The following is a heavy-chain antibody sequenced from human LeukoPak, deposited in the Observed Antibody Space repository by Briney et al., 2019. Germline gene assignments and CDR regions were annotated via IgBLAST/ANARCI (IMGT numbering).Heavy chain of an antibody. Sequence: SETLSLTCAVYGGSFSGYYWSWIRQPPGKGLEWIGEINHSGSTNYNPSLKSRVTIPVDTSKNQFSLKLSSVTAADTAVYYCARSRRATIFGVVISNWFDPWGQGTLVTVSS. J-gene: IGHJ5*02. D-gene: IGHD3-3*01. CDR3: ARSRRATIFGVVISNWFDP. CDR2: INHSGST. CDR1: GGSFSGYY. V-gene: IGHV4-34*01.